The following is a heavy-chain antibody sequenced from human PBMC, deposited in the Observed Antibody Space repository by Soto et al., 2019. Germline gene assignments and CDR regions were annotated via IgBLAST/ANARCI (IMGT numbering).Heavy chain of an antibody. D-gene: IGHD2-15*01. CDR3: ARVYCSGGSCYSIDY. CDR2: INPSGGST. J-gene: IGHJ4*02. CDR1: GYTFTRSY. V-gene: IGHV1-46*03. Sequence: ASVKVYSKASGYTFTRSYMHCARQAPGQGLEWMGIINPSGGSTSYAQKFQGRVTMTRDTSTSTVYMELSSLRSEDTAVYYCARVYCSGGSCYSIDYWGQGTLVTVSS.